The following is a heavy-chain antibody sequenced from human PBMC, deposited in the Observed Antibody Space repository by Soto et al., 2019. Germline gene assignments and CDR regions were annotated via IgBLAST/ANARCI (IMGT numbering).Heavy chain of an antibody. V-gene: IGHV4-4*07. Sequence: NPSETLSLTCTVSGGSISSYYWSWIRQPAGKGLEWIGRIYTSGSTNYNPSLKSRVTMSVDTSKNQFSLKLSSVTAADTAVYYCARDRDDILTGYHYFDYWGQGTLVTVSS. D-gene: IGHD3-9*01. CDR1: GGSISSYY. J-gene: IGHJ4*02. CDR3: ARDRDDILTGYHYFDY. CDR2: IYTSGST.